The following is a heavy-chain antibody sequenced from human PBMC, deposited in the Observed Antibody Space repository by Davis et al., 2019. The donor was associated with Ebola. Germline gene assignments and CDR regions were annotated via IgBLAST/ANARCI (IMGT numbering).Heavy chain of an antibody. V-gene: IGHV3-21*05. D-gene: IGHD3-9*01. CDR3: ARYEETGIDY. Sequence: GGSLRLSCEASGFTFSRDGMHWVRQAPGKGLEWVSYISSSSSYTNYADSVKGRFTISRDNAKNSLYLQMNSLRAEDTAVYYCARYEETGIDYWGQGTLVTVSS. CDR1: GFTFSRDG. J-gene: IGHJ4*02. CDR2: ISSSSSYT.